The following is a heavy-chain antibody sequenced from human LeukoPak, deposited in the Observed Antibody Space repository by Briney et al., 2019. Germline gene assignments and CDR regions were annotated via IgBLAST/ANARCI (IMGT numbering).Heavy chain of an antibody. D-gene: IGHD6-19*01. CDR2: ISASGGST. Sequence: GRSLRLSCAASGFTFSSYAMSWVRQAPRNGMGWVSAISASGGSTSYADSVKGRFTISRDNSKKTMYTQMNSLRAEDTAVYYCAKVSYGSGAGTLDYWGQGTLVTVSS. J-gene: IGHJ4*02. CDR1: GFTFSSYA. V-gene: IGHV3-23*01. CDR3: AKVSYGSGAGTLDY.